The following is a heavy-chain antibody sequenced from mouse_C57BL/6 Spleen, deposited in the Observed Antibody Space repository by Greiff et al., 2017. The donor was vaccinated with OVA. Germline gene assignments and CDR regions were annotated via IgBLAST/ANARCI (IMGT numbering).Heavy chain of an antibody. Sequence: QVQLQQPGAELVRPGTSVKLSCKASGYTFTSYWMHWVKQRPGQGLEWIGVIDPSDSYTNYNQKFKGKATLTVDTSSSTAYMQLSSLTSEDSAVYYFAPYGSSYGYWGQGTTLTVSS. D-gene: IGHD1-1*01. CDR2: IDPSDSYT. CDR1: GYTFTSYW. CDR3: APYGSSYGY. V-gene: IGHV1-59*01. J-gene: IGHJ2*01.